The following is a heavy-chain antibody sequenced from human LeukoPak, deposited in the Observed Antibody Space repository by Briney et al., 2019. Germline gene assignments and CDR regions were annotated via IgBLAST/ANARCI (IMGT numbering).Heavy chain of an antibody. CDR1: GLTVSSNS. D-gene: IGHD4/OR15-4a*01. CDR2: IYSGGST. J-gene: IGHJ4*02. Sequence: PGGSLRLSCAASGLTVSSNSMSWVRQAPGKGLEWVSFIYSGGSTYYADSVKGRFTISRDNSKNTLYLQMNSLRADDTAVYYCARRASAYSHPYDYWGQGTLVTVSS. V-gene: IGHV3-53*01. CDR3: ARRASAYSHPYDY.